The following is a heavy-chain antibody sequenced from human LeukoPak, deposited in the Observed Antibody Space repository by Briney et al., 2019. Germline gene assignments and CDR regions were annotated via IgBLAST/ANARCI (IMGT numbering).Heavy chain of an antibody. J-gene: IGHJ4*02. D-gene: IGHD3-9*01. Sequence: GGSLRLSCAASGFAFSNAWMSWVRQAPGKGREWVGRIKSKTDGGTTDYAAPVKGRFTISRDDSKNTLYLQMNSLKTEDTAAYYCTTDLYDISDYWGQGTLVTVSS. CDR3: TTDLYDISDY. CDR1: GFAFSNAW. V-gene: IGHV3-15*01. CDR2: IKSKTDGGTT.